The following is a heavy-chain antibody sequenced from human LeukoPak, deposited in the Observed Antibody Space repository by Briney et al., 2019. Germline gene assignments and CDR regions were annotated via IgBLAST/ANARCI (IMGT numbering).Heavy chain of an antibody. Sequence: SETLSLTCTVSGGSISSYYWSWIRQPPGKGLEWIGYIYYSGSTNYNPSLKSRVTISVDTSKNQFSLKLSSVTAADTAVYYCARRAGHITIFGVVIMGKFDYWGQGTLVTVSS. V-gene: IGHV4-59*12. D-gene: IGHD3-3*01. CDR2: IYYSGST. CDR3: ARRAGHITIFGVVIMGKFDY. CDR1: GGSISSYY. J-gene: IGHJ4*02.